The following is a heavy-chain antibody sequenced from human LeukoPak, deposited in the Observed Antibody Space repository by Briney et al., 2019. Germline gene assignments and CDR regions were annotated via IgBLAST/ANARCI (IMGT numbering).Heavy chain of an antibody. D-gene: IGHD6-13*01. CDR3: ARYGLVWEAAAHFDY. CDR2: IRYDGSIK. CDR1: GFTFSTYG. V-gene: IGHV3-30*02. J-gene: IGHJ4*02. Sequence: PGGSLRLSCAASGFTFSTYGLHWVRQAPGKGLEWVAFIRYDGSIKYYADSVKGRFTISRDNSKNTLYLQMSGLRAEDTAVYYCARYGLVWEAAAHFDYWGQGTLVTVSS.